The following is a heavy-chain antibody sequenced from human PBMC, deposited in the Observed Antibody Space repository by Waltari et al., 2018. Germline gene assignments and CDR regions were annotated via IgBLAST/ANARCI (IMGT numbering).Heavy chain of an antibody. D-gene: IGHD2-8*01. V-gene: IGHV3-21*01. J-gene: IGHJ4*02. CDR2: IIPNSIKT. CDR3: ASDPSMQHVAAGGY. Sequence: EVQVVESGGGVVQPGGSLRLSCLTSGFSCSSYTMNCVRQAPGKGLEWVSSIIPNSIKTYYLESVRGRFTISRDNARNSLYLQMDSLRVEDSAVYYCASDPSMQHVAAGGYWGQGTLVTVSS. CDR1: GFSCSSYT.